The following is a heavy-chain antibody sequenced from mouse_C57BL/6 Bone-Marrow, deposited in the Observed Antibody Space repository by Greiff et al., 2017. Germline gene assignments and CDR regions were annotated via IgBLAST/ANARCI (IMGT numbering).Heavy chain of an antibody. V-gene: IGHV5-2*01. CDR1: EYEFPSHD. CDR2: INSDGGST. Sequence: EVKVVESGGGLVQPGESLKLSCESNEYEFPSHDMSWVRKTPEKRLELVAAINSDGGSTYYPDTMERRFIISRDNTKKTLYLQMSSLRSEDTALYYCARQRVTTRRYFDYWGQGTTLTVSS. J-gene: IGHJ2*01. CDR3: ARQRVTTRRYFDY. D-gene: IGHD2-1*01.